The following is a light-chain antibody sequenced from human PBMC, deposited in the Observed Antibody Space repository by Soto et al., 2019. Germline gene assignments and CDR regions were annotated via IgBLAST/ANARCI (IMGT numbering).Light chain of an antibody. CDR2: GAS. CDR3: QQYNIWWT. J-gene: IGKJ1*01. CDR1: QSVSSSY. V-gene: IGKV3-15*01. Sequence: EIVLTQSPGTLSLSPGERATLSCRASQSVSSSYLALYQQKPGQAPRLLIYGASTRATGIPARFSGSGSGTEFTLTISSLQSEDFAVYYCQQYNIWWTCGQRTKVEI.